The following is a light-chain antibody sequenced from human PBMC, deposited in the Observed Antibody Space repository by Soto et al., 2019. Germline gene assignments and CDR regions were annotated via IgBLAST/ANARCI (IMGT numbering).Light chain of an antibody. V-gene: IGLV2-14*01. Sequence: QSVLTQPASVSGSPGQSITISCTGTSSDVGGYSYVSWYQQHPGKAPKLMIYDVSNRPSGVSNRFSGSKSGNTASLTISGLQAEDEADYYCSSYTSSSTPYVVFGGWTKVTVL. J-gene: IGLJ2*01. CDR1: SSDVGGYSY. CDR3: SSYTSSSTPYVV. CDR2: DVS.